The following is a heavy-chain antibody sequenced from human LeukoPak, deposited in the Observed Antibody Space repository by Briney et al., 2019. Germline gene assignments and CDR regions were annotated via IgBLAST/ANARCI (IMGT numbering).Heavy chain of an antibody. CDR2: ISSSGSTI. CDR3: ARERGLLWFGESWTDY. V-gene: IGHV3-48*03. D-gene: IGHD3-10*01. J-gene: IGHJ4*02. Sequence: GGSLRLSCAASGFTFSSYEMNWVRQAPGKGLEWVSYISSSGSTIYYADSVKGRFTISRDNAKNSLYLQMNSLRAEDTAVYYCARERGLLWFGESWTDYWGQGTLVTVSS. CDR1: GFTFSSYE.